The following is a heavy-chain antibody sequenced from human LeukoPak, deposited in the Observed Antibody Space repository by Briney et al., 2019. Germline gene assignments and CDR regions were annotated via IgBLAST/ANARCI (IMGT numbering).Heavy chain of an antibody. J-gene: IGHJ4*02. V-gene: IGHV4-59*08. CDR2: IYSSGST. Sequence: PSETLSLTCTVSGGSISNYYWSWIRQPPGKGLEWIGYIYSSGSTNYNPSPKSRVTISLDTSGNQFSLKLSSLAAADTAVYYCARHKSGGTFPLDHWGQGTLVTVSS. CDR1: GGSISNYY. CDR3: ARHKSGGTFPLDH. D-gene: IGHD1-26*01.